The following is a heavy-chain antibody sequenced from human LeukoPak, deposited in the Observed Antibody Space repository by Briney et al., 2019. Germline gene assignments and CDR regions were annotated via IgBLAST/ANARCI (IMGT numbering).Heavy chain of an antibody. CDR3: ARVKGSGYRNSIDY. Sequence: PGGSLRLSCAASGFTFDDYAMNWLRQAPGKGLEWVSGINWNGGSTYYRDSVKGRFTISRDNAKNSLYLQMNNLRAEDTALYYWARVKGSGYRNSIDYWGQGTLVTVSS. J-gene: IGHJ4*02. CDR1: GFTFDDYA. V-gene: IGHV3-20*04. D-gene: IGHD3-3*01. CDR2: INWNGGST.